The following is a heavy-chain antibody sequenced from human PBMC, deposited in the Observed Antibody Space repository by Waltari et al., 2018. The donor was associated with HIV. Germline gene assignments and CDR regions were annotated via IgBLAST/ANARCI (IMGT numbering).Heavy chain of an antibody. J-gene: IGHJ4*02. CDR2: IRYEGSNK. Sequence: QVQLVESGGGVVEPGGSRSLSSGAAGFSFRRYCMHWVRQAPGKGLEWVAFIRYEGSNKYYADSVKGRFTISRDNSKNTLYLQMNSLRAEDTAVYYCAKDTSGEFDYWGQGTLVTVSS. D-gene: IGHD2-15*01. CDR3: AKDTSGEFDY. CDR1: GFSFRRYC. V-gene: IGHV3-30*02.